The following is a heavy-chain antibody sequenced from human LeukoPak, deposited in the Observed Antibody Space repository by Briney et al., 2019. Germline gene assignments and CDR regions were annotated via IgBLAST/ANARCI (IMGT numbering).Heavy chain of an antibody. V-gene: IGHV3-23*01. CDR1: GFTFSDYA. J-gene: IGHJ4*02. CDR2: ISGSGGST. Sequence: GGSLRLSCAVSGFTFSDYAMSWVHQAPGKGLEWVSSISGSGGSTYHADSVKGRFTISRDNSKNTLSLQMNSLRAEDTALYYCAKDLSTAAKYYFDYWGQGTLVTVSS. CDR3: AKDLSTAAKYYFDY. D-gene: IGHD2/OR15-2a*01.